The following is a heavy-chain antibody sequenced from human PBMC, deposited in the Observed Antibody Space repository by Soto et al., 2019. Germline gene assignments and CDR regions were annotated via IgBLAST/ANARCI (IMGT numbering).Heavy chain of an antibody. V-gene: IGHV1-8*01. Sequence: ASVKVSCKASGYTFTSYDINWVRQATGQGLEWMGWMNPNSGNTGYAQKFQGRVTMTRNTSISTAYMELSSLRSEDTAVYYCARHRQLVQVGYYYYYYGMDVWGQGTTVTVS. CDR3: ARHRQLVQVGYYYYYYGMDV. D-gene: IGHD6-13*01. CDR2: MNPNSGNT. CDR1: GYTFTSYD. J-gene: IGHJ6*02.